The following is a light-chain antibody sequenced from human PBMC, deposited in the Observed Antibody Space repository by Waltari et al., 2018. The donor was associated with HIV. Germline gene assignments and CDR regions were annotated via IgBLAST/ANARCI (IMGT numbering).Light chain of an antibody. CDR3: ISYTSSSTPWV. Sequence: QSALTQAASVSGSPGQSITISCTGTSSDVGGYNYVSWYQQHPGKAPKLMIYEVSNRTSGVANRVSGSKSGNAASLTISGLQAEDEADYYCISYTSSSTPWVFGGGTKVTVL. CDR1: SSDVGGYNY. CDR2: EVS. V-gene: IGLV2-14*01. J-gene: IGLJ3*02.